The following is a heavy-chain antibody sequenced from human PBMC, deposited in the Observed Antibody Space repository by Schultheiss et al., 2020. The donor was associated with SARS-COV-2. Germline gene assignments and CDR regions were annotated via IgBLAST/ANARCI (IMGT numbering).Heavy chain of an antibody. D-gene: IGHD6-13*01. V-gene: IGHV4-4*02. Sequence: SETLSLTCAVSGASITSDTWWIWVRQPPGKGLEWIGEINHSGSTNYKPSLKSRVTISVDKSKNQFSLTLTSVTTADTAVYFCAKRSKEAESFWYFDPWGQGILVTVSS. CDR1: GASITSDTW. CDR3: AKRSKEAESFWYFDP. CDR2: INHSGST. J-gene: IGHJ5*02.